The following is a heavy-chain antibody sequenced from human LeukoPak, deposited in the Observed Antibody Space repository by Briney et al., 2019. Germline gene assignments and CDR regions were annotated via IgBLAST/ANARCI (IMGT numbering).Heavy chain of an antibody. D-gene: IGHD3-16*01. CDR3: ARDLSWGLDY. Sequence: SVKVSCKASGYTFTSYDINWVRQATGQGLEWMGGIIPIFGTANYAQKFQGRVTITADESTSTAYMELSSLRSEDTAVYYCARDLSWGLDYWGQGTLVTVSS. V-gene: IGHV1-69*13. J-gene: IGHJ4*02. CDR1: GYTFTSYD. CDR2: IIPIFGTA.